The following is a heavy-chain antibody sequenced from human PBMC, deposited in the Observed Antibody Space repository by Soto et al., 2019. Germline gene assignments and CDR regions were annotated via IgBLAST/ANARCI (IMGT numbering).Heavy chain of an antibody. D-gene: IGHD3-10*01. CDR2: IYYSGST. J-gene: IGHJ4*02. V-gene: IGHV4-39*01. CDR1: GGSISSSSYY. Sequence: QLQLQESGPGLVKPSETLSLTCTVSGGSISSSSYYWGWIRQPPGKGLEWIGSIYYSGSTYYNPSLKGRVTISVDTSKTQFSLKLSSVTAADTAVYYCARQSYYYGSGSHSPTLYYFDYWGQGTLVTVSS. CDR3: ARQSYYYGSGSHSPTLYYFDY.